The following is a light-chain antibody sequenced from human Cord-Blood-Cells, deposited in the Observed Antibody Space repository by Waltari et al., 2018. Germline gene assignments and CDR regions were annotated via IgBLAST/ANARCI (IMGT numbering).Light chain of an antibody. CDR1: QSVISN. Sequence: DIVMTQSPATLSVSPGERATLSCRASQSVISNLPWYQHTPGQAPRLLSYGASTRATGIPASVSGSGCGTELTFIIHSLQLQDFAVYYRQLYNNWLTLGGGTKVELK. J-gene: IGKJ4*01. CDR3: QLYNNWLT. V-gene: IGKV3-15*01. CDR2: GAS.